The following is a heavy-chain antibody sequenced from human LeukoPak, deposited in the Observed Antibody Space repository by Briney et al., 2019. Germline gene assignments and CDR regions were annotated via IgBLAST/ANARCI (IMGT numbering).Heavy chain of an antibody. J-gene: IGHJ5*02. CDR3: AKDVRRCNGACT. D-gene: IGHD2-8*01. V-gene: IGHV3-23*01. CDR2: ISASGGDT. Sequence: GGSLRFSCAASGFSFSTYSFSWVRQAPGKGLEWVSGISASGGDTFYADSVKGRFTISRDNSKNTLSLQMNSLRVEDTAIYYCAKDVRRCNGACTWGQGTLVTVSS. CDR1: GFSFSTYS.